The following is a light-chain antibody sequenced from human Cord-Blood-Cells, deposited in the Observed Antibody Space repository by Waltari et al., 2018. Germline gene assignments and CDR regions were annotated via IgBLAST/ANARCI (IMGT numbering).Light chain of an antibody. Sequence: QSALTQPASVSGSPGQSIPISCTGTSIDVGGYNSVSWYQQHTGKAPKLMIYNVSNRPSGVSNRFSGSKSGNTASLTISGLQAEDEADYYCSSYTSSSNVVFGGGTKLTVL. J-gene: IGLJ2*01. CDR1: SIDVGGYNS. V-gene: IGLV2-14*01. CDR2: NVS. CDR3: SSYTSSSNVV.